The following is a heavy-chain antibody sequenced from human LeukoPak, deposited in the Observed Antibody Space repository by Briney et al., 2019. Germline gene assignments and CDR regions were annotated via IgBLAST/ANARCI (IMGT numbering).Heavy chain of an antibody. J-gene: IGHJ6*02. CDR3: ARGKGATIYYGMDV. CDR1: GYTFTSYD. Sequence: ASVKVSCKASGYTFTSYDINWVRQATGQGLEWMGWMNPNSGNTGYAQKFQGRVTMTRNTSISTAYMELSSLRSEDTAVYYCARGKGATIYYGMDVWGQGTTVTVSS. CDR2: MNPNSGNT. V-gene: IGHV1-8*01. D-gene: IGHD1-26*01.